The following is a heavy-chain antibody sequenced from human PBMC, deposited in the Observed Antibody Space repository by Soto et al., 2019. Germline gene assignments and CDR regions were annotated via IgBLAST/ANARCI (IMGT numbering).Heavy chain of an antibody. V-gene: IGHV3-73*01. CDR2: TRSKANSYAT. CDR1: GFTFSGSA. Sequence: SGGSLRLSCAASGFTFSGSAMHWVRQASGKGLEWVGRTRSKANSYATTYAASVKGRFTISRDDSKNTAYLQINSLKTEDTAIYYCTTGGYSYAHTGYWGQGTVVTVSS. CDR3: TTGGYSYAHTGY. D-gene: IGHD5-18*01. J-gene: IGHJ4*02.